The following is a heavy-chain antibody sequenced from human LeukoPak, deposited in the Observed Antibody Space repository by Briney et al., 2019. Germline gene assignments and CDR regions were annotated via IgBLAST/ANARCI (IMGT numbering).Heavy chain of an antibody. D-gene: IGHD3-22*01. V-gene: IGHV3-48*03. Sequence: PGGSLRLSCAASGFTFSSYEMNWVRQAPGKGLEGVSYINSSGSTIYYADSVKGRFTISRDNAKNSLYLQMNSLRAEDTAVYYCARDGVSYYYDSSGGYYFDYWGQGTLVTVSS. CDR3: ARDGVSYYYDSSGGYYFDY. J-gene: IGHJ4*02. CDR2: INSSGSTI. CDR1: GFTFSSYE.